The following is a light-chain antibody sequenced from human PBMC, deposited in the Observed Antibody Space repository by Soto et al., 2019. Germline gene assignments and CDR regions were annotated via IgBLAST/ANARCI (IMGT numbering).Light chain of an antibody. CDR3: QQRTNWPNST. J-gene: IGKJ5*01. Sequence: EIVLTQSPATLSLSPGEMAPLSCRASPNVRSYLAWYQQKPGQAPRLLIHDASSRATGIPDRFSGSGSGTDFTLTISSLEPEDSAVYYCQQRTNWPNSTCGQGTRLEI. V-gene: IGKV3-11*01. CDR2: DAS. CDR1: PNVRSY.